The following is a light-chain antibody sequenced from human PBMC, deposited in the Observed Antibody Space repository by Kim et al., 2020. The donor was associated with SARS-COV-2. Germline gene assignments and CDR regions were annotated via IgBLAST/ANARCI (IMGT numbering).Light chain of an antibody. CDR2: DVS. CDR1: SSDVGGYNY. Sequence: SITISCTGTSSDVGGYNYVSWYQQHPGKAPKLMIYDVSNRPSGVSNRFSGSKSGNTASLTISGLQAEDKADYYCSSYTSSSTLDVLFGGGTQLTVL. CDR3: SSYTSSSTLDVL. V-gene: IGLV2-14*03. J-gene: IGLJ2*01.